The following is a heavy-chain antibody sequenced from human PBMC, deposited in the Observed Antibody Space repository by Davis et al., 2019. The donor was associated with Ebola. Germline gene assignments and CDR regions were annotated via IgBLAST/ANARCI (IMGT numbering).Heavy chain of an antibody. Sequence: MPGGSLRLSCAVYGGSFSGYYWSWIRQPPGKGLEWIGEINHSGSTNYNPSLKSRVTISVDTSKNQFSLKLSSVTAADTAMYYCARWGQLVGYAFDIWGQGTMVTVSS. CDR1: GGSFSGYY. J-gene: IGHJ3*02. D-gene: IGHD6-6*01. CDR2: INHSGST. V-gene: IGHV4-34*01. CDR3: ARWGQLVGYAFDI.